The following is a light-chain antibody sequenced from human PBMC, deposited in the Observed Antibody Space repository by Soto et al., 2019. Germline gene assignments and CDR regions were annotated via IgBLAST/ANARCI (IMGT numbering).Light chain of an antibody. Sequence: QSALTQPASVSGSPGQSITISCTGTSSDVGGYNYVSWYQQHPGKAPKLRIYEVSNRPSGVSNRFSGSKSGNTASLTISGLQAEDEADYYCSSYTSSSTYVFGTGTKVTAL. CDR2: EVS. CDR1: SSDVGGYNY. CDR3: SSYTSSSTYV. J-gene: IGLJ1*01. V-gene: IGLV2-14*01.